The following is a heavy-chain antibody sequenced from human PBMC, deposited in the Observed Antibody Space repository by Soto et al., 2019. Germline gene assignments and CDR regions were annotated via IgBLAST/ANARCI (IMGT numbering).Heavy chain of an antibody. V-gene: IGHV4-31*11. CDR2: IYYSGST. D-gene: IGHD1-26*01. CDR3: ARDGGATGY. Sequence: TLCLTCAVPGVSISSGGYYWSWIRQHPGKGLEWIGYIYYSGSTYYNPSLKSRVTISVDTSKNQFSLKLSSVNAADTAVYYCARDGGATGYWGQGTLVTVSS. J-gene: IGHJ4*02. CDR1: GVSISSGGYY.